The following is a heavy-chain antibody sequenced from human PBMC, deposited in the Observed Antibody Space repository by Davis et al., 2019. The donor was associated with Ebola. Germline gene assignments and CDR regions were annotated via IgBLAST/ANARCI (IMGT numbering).Heavy chain of an antibody. CDR1: GFTFSSYG. J-gene: IGHJ4*02. CDR2: IWYDGSNK. Sequence: PGGSLRLSCAASGFTFSSYGMHWVRQAPGQGLEWVAFIWYDGSNKYYADSVKGRFTISRDNSKNTLYLQMNSLRAEDTAVYYCAKGFKWELSYWGQGTLVTVSS. D-gene: IGHD1-26*01. CDR3: AKGFKWELSY. V-gene: IGHV3-30*02.